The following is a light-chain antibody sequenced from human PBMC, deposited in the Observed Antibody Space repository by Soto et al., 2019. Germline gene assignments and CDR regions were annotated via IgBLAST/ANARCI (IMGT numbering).Light chain of an antibody. CDR2: LEGSGSY. V-gene: IGLV4-60*02. J-gene: IGLJ3*02. CDR3: ETWDSNFWV. Sequence: QPVLTQSSSASASLGSSVKLTCTLSSGHSSYIIAWHQQQPGKAPRYLMKLEGSGSYNKGSGVPDRFSGSSSGADRYLTISNHQFEDEADYYCETWDSNFWVFGGGTKVTVL. CDR1: SGHSSYI.